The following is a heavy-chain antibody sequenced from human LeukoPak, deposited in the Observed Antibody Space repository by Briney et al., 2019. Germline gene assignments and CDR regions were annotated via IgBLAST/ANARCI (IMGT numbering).Heavy chain of an antibody. CDR2: IIPILGIA. D-gene: IGHD3-9*01. J-gene: IGHJ6*02. V-gene: IGHV1-69*04. Sequence: GSSVKVSCKASGVTLTNYAMNWVRQAPGQGLEWMGRIIPILGIANYAQKFQGRVTITADKSTSTAYMELSSLRSEDTAVYYCARAPRYFGIRYGMDVWGQGTTVTVSS. CDR1: GVTLTNYA. CDR3: ARAPRYFGIRYGMDV.